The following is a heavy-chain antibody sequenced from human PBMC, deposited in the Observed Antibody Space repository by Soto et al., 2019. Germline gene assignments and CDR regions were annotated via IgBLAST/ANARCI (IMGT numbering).Heavy chain of an antibody. D-gene: IGHD4-17*01. Sequence: GSLRLSCXASGFTFSSYAMSWVRQAPGKGLKWISSISGSGTSTYYADSVKGRFTISRGNSKNTMYLQMNSLRAEDTALYFCAKENTPDYGDYVDYWGQGTLVTVSS. J-gene: IGHJ4*02. CDR3: AKENTPDYGDYVDY. CDR2: ISGSGTST. V-gene: IGHV3-23*01. CDR1: GFTFSSYA.